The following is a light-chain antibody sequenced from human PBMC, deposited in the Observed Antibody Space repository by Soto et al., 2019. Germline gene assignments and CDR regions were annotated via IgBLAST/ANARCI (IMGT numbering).Light chain of an antibody. J-gene: IGLJ1*01. Sequence: QSVLTQPASVSGSPGQSITISCTGTSSDVGGYPYVSWYQQYPGKAPKLMIYDVSNRPSGVSNRFSGSKSGDTASLTISGLQAEDEADYYCSSYATSTTYVFGTGTKLTVL. CDR1: SSDVGGYPY. CDR3: SSYATSTTYV. CDR2: DVS. V-gene: IGLV2-14*03.